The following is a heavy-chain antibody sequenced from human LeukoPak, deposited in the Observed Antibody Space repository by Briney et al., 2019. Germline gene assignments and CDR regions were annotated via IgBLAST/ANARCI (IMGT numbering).Heavy chain of an antibody. CDR2: IYYSGST. CDR1: GGSISSATYY. CDR3: ARDSLGLSPRYFDL. V-gene: IGHV4-61*10. D-gene: IGHD3-16*02. J-gene: IGHJ2*01. Sequence: PSETLSLTCTVSGGSISSATYYWNWIRQPAGTGLEWIGYIYYSGSTNYNPSLKSRVTISVDTSKNQFSLKLSSVTAADTAVYYCARDSLGLSPRYFDLWGRGTLVTVSS.